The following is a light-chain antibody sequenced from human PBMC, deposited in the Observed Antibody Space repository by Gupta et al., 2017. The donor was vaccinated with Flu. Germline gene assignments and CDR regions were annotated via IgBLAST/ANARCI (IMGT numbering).Light chain of an antibody. CDR2: AAS. J-gene: IGKJ2*01. CDR1: QSISSF. V-gene: IGKV1-39*01. CDR3: QESYSEPYT. Sequence: DVQMTQSPSSLSASVGDRVTITCRGSQSISSFLNWYQQKPGKAPELLIYAASSLQSGVPSRFSGSGSGTDFTLTISSLQVEDSATFYCQESYSEPYTFGQGTKLEIK.